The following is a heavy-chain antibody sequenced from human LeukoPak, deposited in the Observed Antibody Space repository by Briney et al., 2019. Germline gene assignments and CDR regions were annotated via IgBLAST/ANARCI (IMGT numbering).Heavy chain of an antibody. CDR1: GYSISSGYY. V-gene: IGHV4-38-2*01. CDR3: ARVYYDLLTDYYLPFDY. J-gene: IGHJ4*02. Sequence: SETLSLTCAVSGYSISSGYYWGWIRQPPGKGLEWIGSIFHSGSTYYNPSLKSRITISVDTSKNQCSLKLSSVTAADTAVYYCARVYYDLLTDYYLPFDYWGQGTLVTVSS. CDR2: IFHSGST. D-gene: IGHD3-9*01.